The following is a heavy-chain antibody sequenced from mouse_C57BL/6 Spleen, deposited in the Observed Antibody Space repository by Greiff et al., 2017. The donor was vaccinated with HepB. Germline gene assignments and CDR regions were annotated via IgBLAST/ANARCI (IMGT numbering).Heavy chain of an antibody. CDR2: ISYSGST. CDR3: ARGGGYYAWFAY. Sequence: EVQLQQSGPGMVKPSQSLSLTCTVTGYSITSGYDWHWIRHFPGNKLEWMGYISYSGSTNYNPSLKSRISITHDTSKNHFFLTLNSVTTEDTATYYCARGGGYYAWFAYWGQGTLVTVSA. J-gene: IGHJ3*01. CDR1: GYSITSGYD. D-gene: IGHD2-3*01. V-gene: IGHV3-1*01.